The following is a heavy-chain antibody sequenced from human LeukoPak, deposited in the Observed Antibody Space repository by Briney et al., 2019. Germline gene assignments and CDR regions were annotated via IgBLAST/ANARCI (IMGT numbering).Heavy chain of an antibody. CDR1: GFTFSSYG. D-gene: IGHD3-3*01. CDR2: ISYDGSNK. Sequence: GRSLRLSCAASGFTFSSYGMHWVRQAPGKGLEWVAVISYDGSNKYYADSVKGRFTISRDNSKNTLYLQMNSLRAEDTAVYYCAKDRDDFWSGSVTFFDYWGQGTLVTVSS. CDR3: AKDRDDFWSGSVTFFDY. J-gene: IGHJ4*02. V-gene: IGHV3-30*18.